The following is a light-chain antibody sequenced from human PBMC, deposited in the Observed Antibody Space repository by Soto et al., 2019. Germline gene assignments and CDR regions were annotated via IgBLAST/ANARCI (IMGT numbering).Light chain of an antibody. CDR2: DVT. CDR1: SSDVGGYNY. J-gene: IGLJ2*01. CDR3: STYTSSSTLVV. Sequence: QSALTQPASVSGSPGQSITISCTGTSSDVGGYNYVSWYQQHPGKVPKLMIYDVTNRPPGVSNRFSGSKSGNTASLTISGLQVEDEAEYYCSTYTSSSTLVVFGGGTKRTVL. V-gene: IGLV2-14*01.